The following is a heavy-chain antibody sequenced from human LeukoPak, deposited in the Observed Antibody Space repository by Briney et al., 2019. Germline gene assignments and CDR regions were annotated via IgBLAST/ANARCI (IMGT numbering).Heavy chain of an antibody. CDR3: ARLKSSYYYYYYMDV. CDR2: ISSSGSTI. V-gene: IGHV3-48*04. J-gene: IGHJ6*03. Sequence: GGSLRLSCTASGFTFSSYSMNWVRQAPGKGLEWVSYISSSGSTIYYADSVEGRFTISRDNAKNSLYLQMNSLRAEDTAVYYCARLKSSYYYYYYMDVWGKGTTVTVSS. CDR1: GFTFSSYS.